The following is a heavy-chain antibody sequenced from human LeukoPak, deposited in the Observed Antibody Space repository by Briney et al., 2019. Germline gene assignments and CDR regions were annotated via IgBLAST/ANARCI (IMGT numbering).Heavy chain of an antibody. CDR2: IIPIFGIA. CDR3: ASAKVYCSSTSCPQHWFDP. CDR1: GGTFSSYA. Sequence: SVKVSCKASGGTFSSYAISWVRQAPGQGLEWMGRIIPIFGIANYAQKFQGRVTITADKSTSTAYMELSSLRSEDTAVYYCASAKVYCSSTSCPQHWFDPWGQGTLVTVST. V-gene: IGHV1-69*04. J-gene: IGHJ5*02. D-gene: IGHD2-2*01.